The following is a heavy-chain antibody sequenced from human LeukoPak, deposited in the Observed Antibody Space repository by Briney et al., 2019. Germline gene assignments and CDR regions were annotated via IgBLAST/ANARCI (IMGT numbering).Heavy chain of an antibody. J-gene: IGHJ4*02. Sequence: PRGSPRLSCAASGFTFSSDSMNWVRQAPGKGLEWGSSISSSSSYIYYADSVKGRFTISRDNAKNSLHLQMNSLRAEDTAAYYCARESLWYGFDYWGKGTMVTVSS. D-gene: IGHD3-10*01. CDR2: ISSSSSYI. CDR3: ARESLWYGFDY. V-gene: IGHV3-21*01. CDR1: GFTFSSDS.